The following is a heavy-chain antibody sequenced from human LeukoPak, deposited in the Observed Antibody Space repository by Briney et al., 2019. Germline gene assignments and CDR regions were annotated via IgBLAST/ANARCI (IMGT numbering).Heavy chain of an antibody. CDR2: INPSGGST. CDR3: ARGAAARPFDY. V-gene: IGHV1-46*01. Sequence: ASVKVSCKASGGSFSSYSIGWVRQAPGQGLEWMGIINPSGGSTSYAQKFQGRVTMTRDTSTSTVYMELSSLRSEDTAVYYCARGAAARPFDYWGQGTLVTVSS. D-gene: IGHD6-13*01. CDR1: GGSFSSYS. J-gene: IGHJ4*02.